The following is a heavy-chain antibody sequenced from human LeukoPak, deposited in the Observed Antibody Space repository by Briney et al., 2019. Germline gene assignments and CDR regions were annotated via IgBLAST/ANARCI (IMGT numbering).Heavy chain of an antibody. D-gene: IGHD2-15*01. Sequence: ETLSLTCAVYGGSFSGYYWSWVRQAPGKGLVWVSRINSDGSSTSYADSVKGRFTISRDNAKNTLYLQMNSLRAEDTAVYYCARECSGGSCYAALDYWGQGTLVTVSS. CDR2: INSDGSST. CDR3: ARECSGGSCYAALDY. CDR1: GGSFSGYY. J-gene: IGHJ4*02. V-gene: IGHV3-74*01.